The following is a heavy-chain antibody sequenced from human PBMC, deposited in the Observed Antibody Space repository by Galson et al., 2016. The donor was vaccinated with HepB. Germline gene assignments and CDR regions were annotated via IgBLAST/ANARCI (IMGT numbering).Heavy chain of an antibody. Sequence: SVKVSCKASGYSFASYHMQWVRQAPGQGLEWMGTIHPSGVTTRLAQEFQDRLTLTRDTPTSTFHLELTSLRSDDTAVYFSAKDSNNWSFDYWGQGTLVTVSS. CDR3: AKDSNNWSFDY. CDR1: GYSFASYH. V-gene: IGHV1-46*01. D-gene: IGHD1-1*01. J-gene: IGHJ4*02. CDR2: IHPSGVTT.